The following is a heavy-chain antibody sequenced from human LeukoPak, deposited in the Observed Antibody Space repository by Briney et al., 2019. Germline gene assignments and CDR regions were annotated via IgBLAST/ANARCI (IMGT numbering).Heavy chain of an antibody. J-gene: IGHJ4*02. CDR2: ITGSGAFT. Sequence: GGSLRLSCAASGITFIKYSMTWVRQAPGKGLEWVSAITGSGAFTDYADSVKGRFTISSDNSKNMLYLQMNSLRAEDTAVYYCAKRSAESSGYFDYWGQGTLVTVSS. CDR1: GITFIKYS. D-gene: IGHD6-19*01. CDR3: AKRSAESSGYFDY. V-gene: IGHV3-23*01.